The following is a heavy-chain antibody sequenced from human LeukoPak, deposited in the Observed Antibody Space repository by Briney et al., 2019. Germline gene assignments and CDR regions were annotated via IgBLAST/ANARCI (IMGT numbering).Heavy chain of an antibody. Sequence: ASVKVSCKASGYTFTGYYMHWVRQAPGQGLEWMGWINPNSGGTNYAQKFQGRVTMTRDTSISTAYMELSRLRSDDTAVYYCARVKYSSSWEDDYWGQGTLVTVSS. J-gene: IGHJ4*02. D-gene: IGHD6-13*01. CDR3: ARVKYSSSWEDDY. V-gene: IGHV1-2*02. CDR2: INPNSGGT. CDR1: GYTFTGYY.